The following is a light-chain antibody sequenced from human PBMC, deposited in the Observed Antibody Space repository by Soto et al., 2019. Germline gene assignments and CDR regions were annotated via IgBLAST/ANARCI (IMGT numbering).Light chain of an antibody. CDR1: QSIDTY. CDR2: AAS. V-gene: IGKV1-39*01. Sequence: DIQMAQSPSSLSASVGDRVTITCRASQSIDTYLNWYQQKPGTAPKLLIYAASSLQSGVPSRFSGRGSGTDFTLTISSLQPEDFATYYCQQSYSTPMYTFGQGTKVEIK. CDR3: QQSYSTPMYT. J-gene: IGKJ2*01.